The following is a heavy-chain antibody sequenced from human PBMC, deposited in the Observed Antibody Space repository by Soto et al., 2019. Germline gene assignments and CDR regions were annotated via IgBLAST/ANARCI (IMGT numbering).Heavy chain of an antibody. J-gene: IGHJ5*02. CDR2: IIPMFETT. CDR1: GGSFSTSA. Sequence: QVHLVQSGAELRKPGSSVKVSCKASGGSFSTSAITWVRQAPGQGLEWMGGIIPMFETTSYAPRFQGRVTTTADKSTNSEYMEVSSLRPEDTAVYYCARGRYGSGSYFSNWFDTWGQGTLVTVSS. V-gene: IGHV1-69*06. D-gene: IGHD3-10*01. CDR3: ARGRYGSGSYFSNWFDT.